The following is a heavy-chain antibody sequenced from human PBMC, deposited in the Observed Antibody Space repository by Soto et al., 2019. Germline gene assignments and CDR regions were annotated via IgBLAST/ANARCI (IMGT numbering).Heavy chain of an antibody. CDR2: ISVSGGGT. CDR1: AFTFNTYA. CDR3: AKSGGASPYYFDY. V-gene: IGHV3-23*01. Sequence: EVHLLESGGGLVQPGGSLRLSCAASAFTFNTYAMGWVRQAPGKGLEWVSAISVSGGGTYNADSVKGRFTISRDTAKNTLYLQMNSLRADDTAVYYCAKSGGASPYYFDYWGRGTLVTVSS. D-gene: IGHD1-26*01. J-gene: IGHJ4*02.